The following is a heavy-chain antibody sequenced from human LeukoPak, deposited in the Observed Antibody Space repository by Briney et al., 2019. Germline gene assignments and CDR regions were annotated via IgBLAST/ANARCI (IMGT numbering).Heavy chain of an antibody. CDR1: GGSISSYY. D-gene: IGHD3-10*01. Sequence: SETLSLTCTVSGGSISSYYWSWIRQPPGKGLEWIRRIYTSGSTNYNPSLKSRVTISVDTSKNQFSLKLSSVTAADTAVYYCARETMVRGVIWPRWFDPWGQGTLVTVSS. V-gene: IGHV4-4*08. J-gene: IGHJ5*02. CDR2: IYTSGST. CDR3: ARETMVRGVIWPRWFDP.